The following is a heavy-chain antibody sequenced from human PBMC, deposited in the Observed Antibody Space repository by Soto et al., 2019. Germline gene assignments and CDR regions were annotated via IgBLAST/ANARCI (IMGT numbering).Heavy chain of an antibody. V-gene: IGHV3-30-3*01. CDR2: ISYDGSNK. CDR1: GFTFSSYA. CDR3: ARDLEEGGSYFAGMDV. Sequence: GGSLRLSCAASGFTFSSYAMHWVRQAPGKGLEWVAVISYDGSNKYYADSVKGRFTISRDNSKNTLYLQMNSLRAEDTAVYYCARDLEEGGSYFAGMDVWGQGTTVTVSS. J-gene: IGHJ6*02. D-gene: IGHD1-26*01.